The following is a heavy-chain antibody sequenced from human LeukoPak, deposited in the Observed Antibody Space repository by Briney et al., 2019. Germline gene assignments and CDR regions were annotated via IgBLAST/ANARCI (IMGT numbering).Heavy chain of an antibody. Sequence: ASVKVSCKVSGYTLTELSMHWVRQAPGKGLEWMGGFDPEDGETIYAQEFQGRVTMTEDTSTDTAYMELSSLRSEDTAVYYCATDTRFDSGMDYWGQGTLVTVSS. CDR3: ATDTRFDSGMDY. V-gene: IGHV1-24*01. CDR2: FDPEDGET. J-gene: IGHJ4*02. CDR1: GYTLTELS. D-gene: IGHD1-26*01.